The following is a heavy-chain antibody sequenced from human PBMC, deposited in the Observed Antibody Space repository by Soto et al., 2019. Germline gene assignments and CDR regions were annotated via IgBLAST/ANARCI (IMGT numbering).Heavy chain of an antibody. CDR3: VEGWNDF. CDR1: GFMFSSAW. J-gene: IGHJ4*02. D-gene: IGHD1-1*01. V-gene: IGHV3-15*01. CDR2: IKSTKDGGAR. Sequence: EVQVVESGGDLVEPGGSLRLSCVTSGFMFSSAWMSWVRQAPGKGLEWVARIKSTKDGGARDYAAPVNGRFSISRDDSKSTVYLQMTSISVEDTALYYCVEGWNDFWGQGTLVTVSS.